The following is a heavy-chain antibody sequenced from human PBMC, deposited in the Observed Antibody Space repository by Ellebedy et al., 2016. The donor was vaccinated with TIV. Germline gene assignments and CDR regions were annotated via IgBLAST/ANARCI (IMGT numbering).Heavy chain of an antibody. Sequence: GESLKISXAASGFTFSSYWMHWVRQAPGKGLVWVSRINSDGSSTSCADSVKGRFTIPRDNAKNTLYLQMNSLRAEDTAVYYCASLYYDFWSGYYTTAFDYWGQGTLVTVSS. CDR3: ASLYYDFWSGYYTTAFDY. J-gene: IGHJ4*02. V-gene: IGHV3-74*01. D-gene: IGHD3-3*01. CDR2: INSDGSST. CDR1: GFTFSSYW.